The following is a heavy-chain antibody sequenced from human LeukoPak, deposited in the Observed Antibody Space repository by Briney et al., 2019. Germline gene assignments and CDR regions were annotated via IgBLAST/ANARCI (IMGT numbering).Heavy chain of an antibody. CDR2: IYYRGST. V-gene: IGHV4-59*01. D-gene: IGHD5-24*01. J-gene: IGHJ3*02. CDR1: GGSISSYF. Sequence: SETLSLTCTVSGGSISSYFWSWIRQPPGKGLEWIGYIYYRGSTNYNPSLKSRVTISIDTSKNQFSLKLSSVTAADTAVYYCARDVEMAYAFDIWGQGTMVTVSS. CDR3: ARDVEMAYAFDI.